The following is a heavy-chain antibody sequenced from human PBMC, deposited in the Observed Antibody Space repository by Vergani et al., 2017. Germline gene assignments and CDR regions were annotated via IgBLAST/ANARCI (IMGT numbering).Heavy chain of an antibody. CDR2: IYTSGST. Sequence: QVQLQESGPGLVKPSETLSLTCTVSGGSISSYYWSWIRQPSGKGLEWIGRIYTSGSTNYNPSLKSRVTMSVDTSKNQFSLKLSSVTAADTAVYYCARSPGGYYYDSSGYLYFDYWGQGTLVTVSS. CDR3: ARSPGGYYYDSSGYLYFDY. CDR1: GGSISSYY. J-gene: IGHJ4*02. D-gene: IGHD3-22*01. V-gene: IGHV4-4*07.